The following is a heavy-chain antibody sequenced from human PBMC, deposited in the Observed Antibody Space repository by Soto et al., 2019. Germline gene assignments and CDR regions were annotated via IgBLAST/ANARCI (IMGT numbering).Heavy chain of an antibody. CDR3: AKDGTSAGIHFYGMNV. J-gene: IGHJ6*02. CDR2: IGGVGDT. CDR1: GFTFTSYG. D-gene: IGHD2-2*02. V-gene: IGHV3-23*01. Sequence: GGSLRLSCAASGFTFTSYGMNWVRQPPDKGLEWVSTIGGVGDTFYADSVKGRFTISRDISKNTLFLQMNSPRDEDTALYFCAKDGTSAGIHFYGMNVWGQGTTVTVSS.